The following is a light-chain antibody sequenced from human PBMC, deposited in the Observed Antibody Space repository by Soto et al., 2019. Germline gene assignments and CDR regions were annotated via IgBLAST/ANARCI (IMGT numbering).Light chain of an antibody. CDR2: DVA. CDR1: SSDVGGYNY. J-gene: IGLJ1*01. CDR3: NTYTSSRTYV. Sequence: QSVLTQPASVSGSPGQSITISCTGTSSDVGGYNYVSWYQHHPGKAPKLMIYDVANRPSGVSNRFSGSKSGNTASLTISGLQTYYVVVHHCNTYTSSRTYVF. V-gene: IGLV2-14*03.